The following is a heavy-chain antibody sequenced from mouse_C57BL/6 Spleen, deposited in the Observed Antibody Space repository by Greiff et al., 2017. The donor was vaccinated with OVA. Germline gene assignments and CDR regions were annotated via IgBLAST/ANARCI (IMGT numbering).Heavy chain of an antibody. CDR3: ARDQDYYGSSSYYYAMDY. CDR2: ISYDGSN. V-gene: IGHV3-6*01. Sequence: EVQLQESGPGLVKPSQSLSLTCSVTGYSITSGYYWNWIRRFPGNKLEWMGYISYDGSNNYNPSLKNRISITRDTSKNQFFLKLNSVTTEDTATYYCARDQDYYGSSSYYYAMDYWGQGTSVTVSS. CDR1: GYSITSGYY. D-gene: IGHD1-1*01. J-gene: IGHJ4*01.